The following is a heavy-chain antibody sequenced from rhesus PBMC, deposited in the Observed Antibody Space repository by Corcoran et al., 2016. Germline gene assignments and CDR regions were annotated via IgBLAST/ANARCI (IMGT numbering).Heavy chain of an antibody. V-gene: IGHV4-122*02. CDR3: ARHVDPVAAMYNRVDV. Sequence: QVRLQESGPGLVKSSETLSLTCAVSGCSISSGSYYWSWILQPPGKGLEWIGNITYSGTTGHNPALKSRVTISRETSKNQFSLEWSSGTAPDTALYYCARHVDPVAAMYNRVDVWGAGVLVTVSS. D-gene: IGHD4-29*01. CDR2: ITYSGTT. CDR1: GCSISSGSYY. J-gene: IGHJ5-1*01.